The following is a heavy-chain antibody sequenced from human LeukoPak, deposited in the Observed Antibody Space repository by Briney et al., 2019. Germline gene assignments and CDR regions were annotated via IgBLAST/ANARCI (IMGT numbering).Heavy chain of an antibody. CDR2: IIPIFGTA. V-gene: IGHV1-69*13. D-gene: IGHD5-24*01. CDR3: ARWLQIDSAFDI. J-gene: IGHJ3*02. Sequence: ASVKVSCKASGYTFSSYGISWVRQAPGQGPEWMGGIIPIFGTANYAQKFQGRVTITADESTSTAYMELSSLRSEDTAVYYCARWLQIDSAFDIWGQGTMVTVSS. CDR1: GYTFSSYG.